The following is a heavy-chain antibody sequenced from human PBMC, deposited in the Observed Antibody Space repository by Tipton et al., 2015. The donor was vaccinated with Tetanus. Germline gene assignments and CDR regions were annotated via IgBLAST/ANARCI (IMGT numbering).Heavy chain of an antibody. V-gene: IGHV4-59*12. CDR3: ASPIKQWLVPLDL. CDR2: THHSGNT. CDR1: GASISSYY. Sequence: TLSLTCSVSGASISSYYWNWIRQVPGKGLEWIGYTHHSGNTNYNPSLSGRVTTSVDTSKNQFSLKMSSVTAADTAVYFCASPIKQWLVPLDLWGQGILVTVSS. D-gene: IGHD6-19*01. J-gene: IGHJ5*02.